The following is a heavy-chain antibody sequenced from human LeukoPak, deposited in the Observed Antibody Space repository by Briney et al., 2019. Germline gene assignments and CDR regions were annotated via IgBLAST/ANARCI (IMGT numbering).Heavy chain of an antibody. Sequence: GRSLRLSCAASGFTFSSYGMNWVRQAPGKGLEWVAVIWYDGSNKYYADPVKGRFTISRDNSKNTLYLQMNSLRAEDTAVYYCARGLQVIYGMDVWGKGTTVTVSS. CDR2: IWYDGSNK. D-gene: IGHD2-21*01. CDR1: GFTFSSYG. J-gene: IGHJ6*04. CDR3: ARGLQVIYGMDV. V-gene: IGHV3-33*01.